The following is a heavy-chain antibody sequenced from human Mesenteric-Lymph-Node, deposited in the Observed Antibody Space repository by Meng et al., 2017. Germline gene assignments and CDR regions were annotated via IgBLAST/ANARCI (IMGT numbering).Heavy chain of an antibody. J-gene: IGHJ4*02. CDR2: IYHSGST. D-gene: IGHD6-19*01. CDR3: ASFPPPGKQWLVTDY. CDR1: GGSISSSNW. V-gene: IGHV4-4*02. Sequence: QVRFQGPGHGLVKPSGTLSPTCAVSGGSISSSNWWSWVRQPPGKGLEWIGEIYHSGSTNYNPSLKSRVTISVDKSKNQFSLKLSSVTAADTAVYYCASFPPPGKQWLVTDYWGQGTLVTVSS.